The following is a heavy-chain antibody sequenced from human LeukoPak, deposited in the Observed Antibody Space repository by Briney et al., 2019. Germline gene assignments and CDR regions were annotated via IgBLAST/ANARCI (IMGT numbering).Heavy chain of an antibody. Sequence: GGSLRLSCAASGFTFSSYWMIWARQAPGKGLEWVTSINHNGNVNYYVDSVKGRFTISRDNAKNSLYLQMSNLRAEDTAVYFCARGGGLDVWGQGATVTVSS. J-gene: IGHJ6*02. CDR3: ARGGGLDV. D-gene: IGHD3-16*01. CDR2: INHNGNVN. CDR1: GFTFSSYW. V-gene: IGHV3-7*03.